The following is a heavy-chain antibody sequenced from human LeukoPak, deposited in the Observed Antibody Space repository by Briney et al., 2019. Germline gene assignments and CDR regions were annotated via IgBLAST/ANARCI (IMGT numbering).Heavy chain of an antibody. Sequence: PGGSLRLSCAASGFTLSSYSMNWVRQAPGKGLEWVSYISSSSSTIYYADSVKGRFTISRDNAKNSLYLQMNSLRAEDTAVYYCARGHHSYYDILTGYYALFDYWGQGTLVTVSS. D-gene: IGHD3-9*01. CDR3: ARGHHSYYDILTGYYALFDY. CDR1: GFTLSSYS. V-gene: IGHV3-48*04. J-gene: IGHJ4*02. CDR2: ISSSSSTI.